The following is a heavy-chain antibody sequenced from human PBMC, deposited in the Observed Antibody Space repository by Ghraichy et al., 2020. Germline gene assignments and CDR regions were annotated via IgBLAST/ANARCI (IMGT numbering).Heavy chain of an antibody. Sequence: AGSLRLSCIASGFTFGDFAIHWVRQAPGKGLEWVAFIRYDGSKKFYADSVKGRFTISRDNSKNTLYLQMNSLRAEDTAVYYCARDEGYDILTGYYKFEYWVQGTLVTVSS. J-gene: IGHJ4*02. CDR3: ARDEGYDILTGYYKFEY. V-gene: IGHV3-30*02. D-gene: IGHD3-9*01. CDR2: IRYDGSKK. CDR1: GFTFGDFA.